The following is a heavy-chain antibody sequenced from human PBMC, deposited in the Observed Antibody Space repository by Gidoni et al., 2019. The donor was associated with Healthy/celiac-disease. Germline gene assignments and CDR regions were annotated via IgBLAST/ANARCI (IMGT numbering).Heavy chain of an antibody. CDR1: GFTFSSYW. CDR2: IKKDGSEK. V-gene: IGHV3-7*03. CDR3: ASRYYDFWSGYYNFDY. Sequence: EVQLVESGGGLVQPGGSLRLSRAASGFTFSSYWRSWGRQAPGKGLEWVANIKKDGSEKYYVDSVKGRFTISRDNAKNSLYLQMNSLRAEDTAVYYCASRYYDFWSGYYNFDYWGQGTLVTVSS. D-gene: IGHD3-3*01. J-gene: IGHJ4*02.